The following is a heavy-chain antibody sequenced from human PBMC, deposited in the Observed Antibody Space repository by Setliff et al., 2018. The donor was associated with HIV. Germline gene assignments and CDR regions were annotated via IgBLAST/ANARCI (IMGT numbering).Heavy chain of an antibody. CDR1: EGTFTSYV. Sequence: GASVKVSCKASEGTFTSYVISWVRQAPGQGLEWVGGINPLLGTTNFAKKFQGRVTMTADEFPFMVYMELSSLRSEDTAVYYCARDVWGSYSPSHYYGMDVWGQGTTVTVSS. D-gene: IGHD1-26*01. CDR2: INPLLGTT. V-gene: IGHV1-69*13. CDR3: ARDVWGSYSPSHYYGMDV. J-gene: IGHJ6*02.